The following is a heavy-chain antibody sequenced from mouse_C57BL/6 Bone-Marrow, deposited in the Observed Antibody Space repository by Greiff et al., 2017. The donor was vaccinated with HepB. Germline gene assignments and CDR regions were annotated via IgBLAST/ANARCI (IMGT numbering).Heavy chain of an antibody. CDR2: IYPGSGST. Sequence: QVQLQQPGAELVKPGASVKMSCKASGYTFTSYWITWVKQRPGQGLEWIGDIYPGSGSTNYNEKFKSKATLTVDTSSSTAYLQLSSLTSEDSAVYYWGRGYFGCSPWYFDVWGTGTTVTVSS. D-gene: IGHD1-1*01. CDR1: GYTFTSYW. J-gene: IGHJ1*03. V-gene: IGHV1-55*01. CDR3: GRGYFGCSPWYFDV.